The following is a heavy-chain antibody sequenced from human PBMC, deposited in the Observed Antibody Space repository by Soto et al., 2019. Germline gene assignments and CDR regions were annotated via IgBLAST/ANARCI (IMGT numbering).Heavy chain of an antibody. J-gene: IGHJ4*02. V-gene: IGHV3-30-3*01. CDR3: ARDGVAFDY. CDR2: ILYDGSNK. D-gene: IGHD3-10*01. Sequence: GGSLRLSCAASGFTFSSYAMHWVRQAPGKGLEWVTVILYDGSNKYYADSVKGRFTISRDNSKNTLYLQMDSLRDEDTAVYYCARDGVAFDYGGQGTQVTVSS. CDR1: GFTFSSYA.